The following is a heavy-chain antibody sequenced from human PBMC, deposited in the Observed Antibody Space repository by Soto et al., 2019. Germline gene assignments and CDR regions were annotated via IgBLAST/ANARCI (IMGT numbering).Heavy chain of an antibody. Sequence: EVQLVESGGGLLQPGGSLRLSCAASGFTFSNFWMHWVRQAPGKGLVWVSRINSDGSSTSYADSVKGRFTISRDNAKNMMYLQMNSLGAEDTAVYYCASAVRSGSYPYSDYGMDVCGQGTTVTVSS. D-gene: IGHD3-10*01. J-gene: IGHJ6*02. CDR1: GFTFSNFW. CDR3: ASAVRSGSYPYSDYGMDV. V-gene: IGHV3-74*01. CDR2: INSDGSST.